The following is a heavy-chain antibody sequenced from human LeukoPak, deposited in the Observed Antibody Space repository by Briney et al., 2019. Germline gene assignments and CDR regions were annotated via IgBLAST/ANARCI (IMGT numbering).Heavy chain of an antibody. V-gene: IGHV4-34*01. Sequence: SETLSLTCAVYGGSFSGYHWSWIRQPPGKGLEWIGEINHSGSTNYNPSLKSRVTISVDTSKNQFSLKLSSVTAADTAVYYCARGGGYSSSWYGGYFDYWGQGTLVTVSS. CDR2: INHSGST. J-gene: IGHJ4*02. CDR3: ARGGGYSSSWYGGYFDY. D-gene: IGHD6-13*01. CDR1: GGSFSGYH.